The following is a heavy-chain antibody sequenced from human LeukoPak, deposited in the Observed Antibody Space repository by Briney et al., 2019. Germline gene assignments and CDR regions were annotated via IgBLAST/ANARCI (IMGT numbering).Heavy chain of an antibody. CDR3: ARVRGGVFDY. J-gene: IGHJ4*02. CDR2: INHSGST. V-gene: IGHV4-34*01. Sequence: SETLSLTCAVYGGSFSGYYWSWIRQPPGKGLEWIGEINHSGSTNYNPSLKSRVTISVDTSKNQFSLKLSSVTAADAAVYYCARVRGGVFDYWGQGTLVTVSS. CDR1: GGSFSGYY.